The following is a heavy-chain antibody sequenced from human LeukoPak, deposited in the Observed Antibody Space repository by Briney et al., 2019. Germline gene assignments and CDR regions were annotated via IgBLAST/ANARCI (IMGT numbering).Heavy chain of an antibody. Sequence: GGSLRLSCAASGFTFSSYWMSWVRQAPGKGLEWVANIKQDGSEKHYVDSVKGRFTISRDNAKKSLFLHMNSMRVEDTAVYYCARGSEYTSSTNYYFDYWGQGTLVTVSS. CDR2: IKQDGSEK. D-gene: IGHD6-6*01. J-gene: IGHJ4*02. CDR1: GFTFSSYW. CDR3: ARGSEYTSSTNYYFDY. V-gene: IGHV3-7*01.